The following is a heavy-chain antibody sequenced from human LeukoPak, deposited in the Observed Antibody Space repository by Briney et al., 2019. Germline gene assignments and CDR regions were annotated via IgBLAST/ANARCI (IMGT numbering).Heavy chain of an antibody. V-gene: IGHV3-23*01. CDR2: IGGGGPTT. Sequence: GGSLRLSCAASGFTFNTYAMNWVRQAPAKGLEWVSTIGGGGPTTDYADSVKDRFTISRDNSKNTLYLQMSSLRAEDTAVYFCARGFLGGTDQYFDSWGQGTLVTVSS. J-gene: IGHJ4*02. D-gene: IGHD6-19*01. CDR1: GFTFNTYA. CDR3: ARGFLGGTDQYFDS.